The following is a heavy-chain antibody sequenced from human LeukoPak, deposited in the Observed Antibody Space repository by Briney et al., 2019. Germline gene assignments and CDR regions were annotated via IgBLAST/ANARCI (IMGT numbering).Heavy chain of an antibody. Sequence: PGGSLRLSCAASGFTFDDYAMPWVRQAPGNGLEWVSGISWNSGSIGYADSVKGRFTISRDNAKNSLYLQMNSLRAEDTALYYCAKDIAADTAQGDDAFDIWGQGTMVTVSS. J-gene: IGHJ3*02. CDR2: ISWNSGSI. CDR3: AKDIAADTAQGDDAFDI. V-gene: IGHV3-9*01. D-gene: IGHD5-18*01. CDR1: GFTFDDYA.